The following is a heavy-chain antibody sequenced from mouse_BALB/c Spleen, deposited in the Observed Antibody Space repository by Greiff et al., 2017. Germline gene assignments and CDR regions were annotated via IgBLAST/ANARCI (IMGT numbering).Heavy chain of an antibody. V-gene: IGHV14-3*02. J-gene: IGHJ2*01. D-gene: IGHD1-2*01. CDR1: GFNIKDTY. CDR3: ARRPLIHYYGYYFDY. Sequence: EVQLQQSGAELVKPGASVKLSCTASGFNIKDTYMHWVKQRPEQGLEWIGRIDPANGNTKYDPKFQGKATITADTSSNTAYLQLSSLTSEDTAVYYCARRPLIHYYGYYFDYWGQGTTLTVSS. CDR2: IDPANGNT.